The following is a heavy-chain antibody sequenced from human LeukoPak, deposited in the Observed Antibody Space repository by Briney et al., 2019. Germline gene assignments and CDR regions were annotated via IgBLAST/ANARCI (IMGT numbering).Heavy chain of an antibody. J-gene: IGHJ4*02. CDR2: ISWNSGSI. V-gene: IGHV3-9*01. CDR1: GFTVSSNY. CDR3: AKDSWGYGVTNFDY. Sequence: SGGSLRLSCAASGFTVSSNYMSWVRQAPGKGLEWVSGISWNSGSIGYADSVKGRFTISRDNAKNSLYLQMNSLRAEDTALYYCAKDSWGYGVTNFDYWGQGTLVTVSS. D-gene: IGHD4-17*01.